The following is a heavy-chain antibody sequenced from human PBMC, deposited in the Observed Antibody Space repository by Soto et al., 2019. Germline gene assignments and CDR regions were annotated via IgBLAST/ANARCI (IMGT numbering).Heavy chain of an antibody. V-gene: IGHV1-46*01. CDR2: VNPSGGHT. D-gene: IGHD2-21*02. CDR1: GDTFTDYY. J-gene: IGHJ4*02. CDR3: ARGRHVVVVTAALDY. Sequence: QVQLMQSGAEVKKPGASVKVSCKASGDTFTDYYIHWVRQAPGQGLEWMGTVNPSGGHTTYAQHFLGRVTMTRDRSTCTLYMELTSLTSDDTAIYYCARGRHVVVVTAALDYWGQGTLVTVSS.